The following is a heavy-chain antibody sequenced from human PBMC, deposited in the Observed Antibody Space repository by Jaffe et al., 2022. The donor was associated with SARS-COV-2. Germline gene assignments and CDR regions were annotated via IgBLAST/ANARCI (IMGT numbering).Heavy chain of an antibody. CDR2: ISSKGHVE. J-gene: IGHJ4*02. V-gene: IGHV3-48*02. CDR3: VRDFNWFLKAWDH. D-gene: IGHD1-1*01. Sequence: DVQLVESGGGLVQPGGSLRLSCAASGFIFSDFNMNWVRQAPGKGLEWVSHISSKGHVEYYVDSVKGRFTISRDNAQNSLYLQMKNLRDEDTAVYYCVRDFNWFLKAWDHWGQGTRVAVSS. CDR1: GFIFSDFN.